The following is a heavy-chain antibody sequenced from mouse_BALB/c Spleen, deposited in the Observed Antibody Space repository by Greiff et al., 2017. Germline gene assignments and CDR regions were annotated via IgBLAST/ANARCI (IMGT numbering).Heavy chain of an antibody. V-gene: IGHV5-6*02. CDR1: GFTFSSYG. J-gene: IGHJ2*01. D-gene: IGHD2-4*01. CDR2: ISSGGSYT. Sequence: EVMLVESGGDLVKPGGSLKLSCAASGFTFSSYGMSWVRQTPDKRLEWVATISSGGSYTYYPDSVKGRFTISRDNAKNTLYLQMSSLKSEDTAMYYCARQGTMITTGFDYWGQGTTLTVSP. CDR3: ARQGTMITTGFDY.